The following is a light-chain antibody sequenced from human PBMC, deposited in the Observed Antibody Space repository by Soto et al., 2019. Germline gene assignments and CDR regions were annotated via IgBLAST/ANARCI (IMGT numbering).Light chain of an antibody. V-gene: IGKV3-11*01. J-gene: IGKJ1*01. CDR3: QQRSNGPWTT. CDR1: ESVNIY. CDR2: DAS. Sequence: EIVLTQSPATLSLSPGESATLSCRASESVNIYISWYQQKPAQAPRLLIYDASNRATVIPTRFSGSGSGTDFSLTISSLEPEDFAVYYCQQRSNGPWTTFGQGTRVELK.